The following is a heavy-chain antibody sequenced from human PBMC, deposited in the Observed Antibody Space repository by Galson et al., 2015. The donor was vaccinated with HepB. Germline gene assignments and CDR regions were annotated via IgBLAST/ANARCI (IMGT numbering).Heavy chain of an antibody. V-gene: IGHV3-21*01. CDR2: ISSSSYI. CDR1: GFTFSSHS. Sequence: SLRLSCAASGFTFSSHSMNWVRQAPGKGLEWVSSISSSSYIYYADSVKGRFTISRDNAKNSLYLQMNSLRAEDTAVYYCARVSYCNSTSCYTDFDYWGQGTLVTVSS. D-gene: IGHD2-2*02. J-gene: IGHJ4*02. CDR3: ARVSYCNSTSCYTDFDY.